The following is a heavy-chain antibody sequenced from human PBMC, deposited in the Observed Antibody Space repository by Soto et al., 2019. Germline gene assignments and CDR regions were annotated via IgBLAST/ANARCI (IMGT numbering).Heavy chain of an antibody. J-gene: IGHJ4*02. CDR2: IYYSGST. V-gene: IGHV4-31*03. D-gene: IGHD3-3*01. CDR3: ARNVDFWSGYYDY. CDR1: GGSISSGGYY. Sequence: SETLSLTCTVSGGSISSGGYYWSWIRQHPGEGLEWIGYIYYSGSTYYNPSLKSRVTISVDTSKNQFSLKLSSVTAADTAVYYCARNVDFWSGYYDYWGQGTLVTVSS.